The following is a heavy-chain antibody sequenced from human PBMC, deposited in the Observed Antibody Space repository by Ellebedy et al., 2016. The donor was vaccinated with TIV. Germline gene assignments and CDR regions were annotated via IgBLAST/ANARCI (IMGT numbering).Heavy chain of an antibody. J-gene: IGHJ4*02. D-gene: IGHD3-10*01. V-gene: IGHV3-11*06. CDR1: GFTFSDYY. Sequence: GESLKISCAASGFTFSDYYMSWIRQAPGKGLEWVSYISSSSSYTNYADSVKGRFTISRDNSKNTLYLEINRLRAEDTAVYYCARPSLSSGSYWDHWGQGTLVTVSS. CDR2: ISSSSSYT. CDR3: ARPSLSSGSYWDH.